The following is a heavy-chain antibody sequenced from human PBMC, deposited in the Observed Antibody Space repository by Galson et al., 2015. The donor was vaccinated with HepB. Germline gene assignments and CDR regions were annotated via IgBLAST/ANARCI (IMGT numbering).Heavy chain of an antibody. J-gene: IGHJ4*02. V-gene: IGHV3-23*01. Sequence: SLRLSCAASGFTFTRYAISWVRQAPGKGLDWVSSISVSDDITYYGDSVKGRFTLSRDNSKNTVFLQMHTLRAEDTAVYYCAKVAILGATPHYFDYLGQGTLVTVSS. CDR1: GFTFTRYA. CDR2: ISVSDDIT. CDR3: AKVAILGATPHYFDY. D-gene: IGHD3-16*01.